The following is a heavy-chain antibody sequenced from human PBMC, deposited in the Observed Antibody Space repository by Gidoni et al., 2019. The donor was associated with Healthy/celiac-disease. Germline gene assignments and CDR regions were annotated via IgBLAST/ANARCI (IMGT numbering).Heavy chain of an antibody. Sequence: QVQLVQSGAEVKKPGSSLKVSCKASGGTFSSYAISWVRQAPGQGLEWMGGIIPIFGTANYAQKFQGRVTITADESTSTAYMELSSLRSEDTAVYYCARDFHPESSGYYGHYYMDVWGKGTTVTVSS. D-gene: IGHD3-3*01. CDR1: GGTFSSYA. CDR3: ARDFHPESSGYYGHYYMDV. CDR2: IIPIFGTA. V-gene: IGHV1-69*01. J-gene: IGHJ6*03.